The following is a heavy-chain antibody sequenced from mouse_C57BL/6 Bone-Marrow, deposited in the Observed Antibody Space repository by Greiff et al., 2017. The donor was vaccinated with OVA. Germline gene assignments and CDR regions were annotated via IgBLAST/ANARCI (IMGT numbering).Heavy chain of an antibody. D-gene: IGHD2-4*01. CDR1: GYTFTSYW. J-gene: IGHJ4*01. CDR3: ARRGGLRGYAMDY. Sequence: QVQLQQPGAELVRPGSSVKLSCKASGYTFTSYWMHWVKQRPIQGLEWIGNIDPSDSETHYNQKFKDKATLTVDKSSSTAYMQLSSLTSEEYAVYYCARRGGLRGYAMDYWGQGTSVTVSS. CDR2: IDPSDSET. V-gene: IGHV1-52*01.